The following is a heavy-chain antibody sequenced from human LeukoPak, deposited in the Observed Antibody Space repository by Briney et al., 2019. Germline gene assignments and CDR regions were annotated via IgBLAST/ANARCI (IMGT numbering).Heavy chain of an antibody. D-gene: IGHD1-26*01. CDR2: IYTSGST. Sequence: SETLSLTCTVSGGSISSYYWSWIRQPAGKGLEWIGRIYTSGSTNYNPSLKSRVTISVDTSKNQFSLKLSSVTAADTAVYYCVSGSSARFDYWGQGTLVTVSS. V-gene: IGHV4-4*07. J-gene: IGHJ4*02. CDR1: GGSISSYY. CDR3: VSGSSARFDY.